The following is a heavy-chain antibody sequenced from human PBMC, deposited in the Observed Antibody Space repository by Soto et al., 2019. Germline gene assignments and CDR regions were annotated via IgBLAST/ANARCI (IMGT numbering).Heavy chain of an antibody. CDR3: ARGLIFWSQSSGGWYYFVS. J-gene: IGHJ4*02. CDR2: INHSGSA. V-gene: IGHV4-34*01. CDR1: GGSFSGYI. D-gene: IGHD3-3*01. Sequence: SSETLSLTCDVYGGSFSGYIWTWIRQTPGKGLQWIGQINHSGSANYNPSLKSRVTISVHTSNSQFSLELSSVTAADTAVYYCARGLIFWSQSSGGWYYFVSWGQGTQVTVPP.